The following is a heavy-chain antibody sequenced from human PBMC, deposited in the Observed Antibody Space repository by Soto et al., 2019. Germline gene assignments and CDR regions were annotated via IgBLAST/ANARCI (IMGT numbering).Heavy chain of an antibody. CDR2: IYYSGRT. Sequence: QVQLQESGPGLVKPSQTLSLTCTVSGGSISSGDYYWSWIRQPPGKGLEWIGYIYYSGRTYYNPSLKIRVTISVDTSKNQFSLKLSSVTAADTAVYYCARELVAAAGAFDYWGQGTLVTVSS. CDR3: ARELVAAAGAFDY. V-gene: IGHV4-30-4*01. J-gene: IGHJ4*02. CDR1: GGSISSGDYY. D-gene: IGHD6-13*01.